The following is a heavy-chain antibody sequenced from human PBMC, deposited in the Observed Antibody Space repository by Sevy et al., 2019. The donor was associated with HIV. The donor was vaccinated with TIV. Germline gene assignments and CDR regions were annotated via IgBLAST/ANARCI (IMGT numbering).Heavy chain of an antibody. V-gene: IGHV1-18*01. J-gene: IGHJ4*02. CDR2: ISADSGNS. CDR1: GYPFSSYG. Sequence: ASVKVSCKASGYPFSSYGISWVRQAPGQGLEWMGWISADSGNSDYAQNLQGRVTMTTDTSTSTAYMELRSLRFDDTDVYYCARDLGGYGGNSIDYWGQGTLVTVSS. D-gene: IGHD2-21*02. CDR3: ARDLGGYGGNSIDY.